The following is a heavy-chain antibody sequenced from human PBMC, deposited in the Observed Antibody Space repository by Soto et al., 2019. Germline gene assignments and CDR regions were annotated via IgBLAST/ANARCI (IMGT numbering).Heavy chain of an antibody. J-gene: IGHJ4*02. CDR1: GFTLSGYY. D-gene: IGHD6-13*01. Sequence: PGGSLRLSCAASGFTLSGYYMTWIPPAPGKGLEWVSYISSSGNSIYYADSVRGRFTVSRDNAKNSLFLQMNSLRAEDTAVYYCARRAAAGRSFDYWGLGTLVTVSS. CDR2: ISSSGNSI. V-gene: IGHV3-11*01. CDR3: ARRAAAGRSFDY.